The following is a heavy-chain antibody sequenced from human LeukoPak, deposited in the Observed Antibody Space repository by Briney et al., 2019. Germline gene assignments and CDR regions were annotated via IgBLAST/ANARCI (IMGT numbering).Heavy chain of an antibody. Sequence: GGSLRLSCAASGFTFSSDAMSWVRQAPGKGLDWVSAISGSGVSTYYADSVKGRFTISRDNSKNALYLQMNSLRAEDTAVYSCAKDMRPSGSYSDAFDIWGQGTMVTVSS. J-gene: IGHJ3*02. D-gene: IGHD1-26*01. CDR1: GFTFSSDA. CDR2: ISGSGVST. V-gene: IGHV3-23*01. CDR3: AKDMRPSGSYSDAFDI.